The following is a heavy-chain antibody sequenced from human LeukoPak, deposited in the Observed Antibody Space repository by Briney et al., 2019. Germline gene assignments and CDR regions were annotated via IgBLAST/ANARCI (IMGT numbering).Heavy chain of an antibody. CDR2: IKQDGSEK. J-gene: IGHJ4*02. CDR1: GFTFSSYW. V-gene: IGHV3-7*01. Sequence: PGGSLRLSCAASGFTFSSYWMSWVRQAPGEGLEWVANIKQDGSEKYYVDSVKGRFTISRDNAKNSLYLQMNSLRAEDTAVYYCARDPSYIAAAPDYWGQGTLVTVSS. CDR3: ARDPSYIAAAPDY. D-gene: IGHD6-13*01.